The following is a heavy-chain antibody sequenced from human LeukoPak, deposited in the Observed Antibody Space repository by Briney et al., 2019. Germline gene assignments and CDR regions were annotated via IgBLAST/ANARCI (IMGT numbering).Heavy chain of an antibody. CDR3: ARHAGMTIVSFYFDY. D-gene: IGHD4-11*01. CDR1: GGSISSSHY. V-gene: IGHV4-39*01. CDR2: IYYSGNT. Sequence: SETLSLTCTVSGGSISSSHYWGWIRQPPGKGLEWIGSIYYSGNTYYNPPLKSRVTISVDTSKNQFSLNLSSVTAADTAVYYCARHAGMTIVSFYFDYWGQGTLVTVSS. J-gene: IGHJ4*02.